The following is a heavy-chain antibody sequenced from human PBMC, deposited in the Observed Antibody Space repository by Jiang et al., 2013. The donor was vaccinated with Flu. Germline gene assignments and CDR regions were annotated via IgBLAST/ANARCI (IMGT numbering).Heavy chain of an antibody. CDR3: ARDNSGLSYFDY. J-gene: IGHJ4*02. Sequence: GSGLVKPSETLSLTCAVSGGPISSYHWSWIRQPAGKGLEWIGHIYTSVSTNYNPSLKSRVTMSVDTSKKQFSLKVSSVTAADTAVYYCARDNSGLSYFDYWGQGMLVPVSS. D-gene: IGHD6-19*01. CDR1: GGPISSYH. V-gene: IGHV4-4*07. CDR2: IYTSVST.